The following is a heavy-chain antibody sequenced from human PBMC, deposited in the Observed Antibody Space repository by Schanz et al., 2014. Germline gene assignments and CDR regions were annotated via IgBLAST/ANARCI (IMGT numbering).Heavy chain of an antibody. D-gene: IGHD3-3*01. CDR1: GLTFSDYY. Sequence: VKLVESGGGLVQPGGSLRLSCAASGLTFSDYYMSWIRQAPGKGLEWVSYISSSSSYTNYADSVKGRFTISRDNAKNSLYLQMNSLRAEDTAVYYCARFLARYQYYGVDVWGQGTTVIDSS. CDR2: ISSSSSYT. J-gene: IGHJ6*02. CDR3: ARFLARYQYYGVDV. V-gene: IGHV3-11*05.